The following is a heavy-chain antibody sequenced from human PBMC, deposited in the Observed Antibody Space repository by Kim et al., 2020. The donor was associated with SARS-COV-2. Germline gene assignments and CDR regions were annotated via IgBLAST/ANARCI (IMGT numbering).Heavy chain of an antibody. V-gene: IGHV3-48*03. J-gene: IGHJ4*02. Sequence: GGSLRLSCAASGFTFSSYEMNWVRQAPGKGLEWVSYISSSGSTIYYADSVKGRFTISRDNAKNSLYLQMNSLRAEDTAVYYCARDWEWGGFDYWGQGTLVTVSS. D-gene: IGHD3-3*01. CDR3: ARDWEWGGFDY. CDR1: GFTFSSYE. CDR2: ISSSGSTI.